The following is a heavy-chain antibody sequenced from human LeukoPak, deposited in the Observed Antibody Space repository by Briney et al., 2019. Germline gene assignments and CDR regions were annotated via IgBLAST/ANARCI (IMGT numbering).Heavy chain of an antibody. V-gene: IGHV4-34*01. CDR3: ASRGYCSGGSCSDFDY. D-gene: IGHD2-15*01. Sequence: SETLSLTCAVYGGSFSGYYWSWIRQPPGKGLEWIGEINHSGSTNYNPPLKSRVTISVDTSKNQFSLKLSSVTAADTAVYYCASRGYCSGGSCSDFDYWGQGTLVTVSS. J-gene: IGHJ4*02. CDR1: GGSFSGYY. CDR2: INHSGST.